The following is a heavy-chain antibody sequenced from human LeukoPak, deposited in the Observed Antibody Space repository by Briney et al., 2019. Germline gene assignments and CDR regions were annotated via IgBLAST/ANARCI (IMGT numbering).Heavy chain of an antibody. CDR3: AREEQLALDY. V-gene: IGHV3-21*01. CDR1: GFTFSSFN. Sequence: GGSLRLSCAASGFTFSSFNMNWVRQAPGKAMEWVSSITSSGTHIFYADSVRGRFTISRDNAKNSLYLQMNSLRAEDTAVYYCAREEQLALDYWGQGTLVTVSS. D-gene: IGHD6-13*01. J-gene: IGHJ4*02. CDR2: ITSSGTHI.